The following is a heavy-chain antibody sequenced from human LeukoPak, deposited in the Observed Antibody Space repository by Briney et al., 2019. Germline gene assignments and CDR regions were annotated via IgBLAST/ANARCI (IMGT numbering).Heavy chain of an antibody. CDR3: ARRPLYCSSTSCYVFDY. CDR2: ISYDGSNK. Sequence: GGSLRLSCAASGFTFSSYAMHWVRQAPGKGLEWVAVISYDGSNKYYADSVKGRFTISRDNSKNTLYLQMNSLRAEDTAVYYCARRPLYCSSTSCYVFDYWGQGTLVTVSS. D-gene: IGHD2-2*01. V-gene: IGHV3-30-3*01. J-gene: IGHJ4*02. CDR1: GFTFSSYA.